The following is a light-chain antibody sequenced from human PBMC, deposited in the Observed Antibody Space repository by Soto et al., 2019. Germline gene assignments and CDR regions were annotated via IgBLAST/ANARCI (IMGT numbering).Light chain of an antibody. J-gene: IGKJ3*01. V-gene: IGKV1D-12*01. Sequence: DIQMTQSPSSVSASIGDRVTLTCRASQDISTWLVWYQQKPGKAPQLLIYNAASTFQSGVPSRFSGSGSGTDFTLTISGLQPEDFETYYCQQTNSLPFSFGPGTKVDSK. CDR2: AAS. CDR1: QDISTW. CDR3: QQTNSLPFS.